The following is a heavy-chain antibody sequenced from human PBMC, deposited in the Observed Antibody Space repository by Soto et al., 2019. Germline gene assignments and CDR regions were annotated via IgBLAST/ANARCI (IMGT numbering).Heavy chain of an antibody. CDR1: GFTFSSYS. CDR2: ISYDRSNK. Sequence: GGSLRLSCAASGFTFSSYSMNWVRQAPGKGLEWVAVISYDRSNKYYADSVKGRFTISRDNSKNTLYLQMNSLRAEDTAVYYCANSPRLVGDHIYYYGMDVWGQGTTVTVSS. J-gene: IGHJ6*02. CDR3: ANSPRLVGDHIYYYGMDV. V-gene: IGHV3-30*18. D-gene: IGHD1-26*01.